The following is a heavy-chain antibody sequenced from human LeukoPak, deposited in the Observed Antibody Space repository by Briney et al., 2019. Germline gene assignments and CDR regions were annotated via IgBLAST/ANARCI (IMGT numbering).Heavy chain of an antibody. CDR1: GFAFSSYW. D-gene: IGHD2-21*02. Sequence: GGSLRLSCAASGFAFSSYWMHWVRQAPGKGLVWVSRINSDGSSTSYADSVKGRFTISRDNAKNSLYLQMNSLRAEDTAVYFCARDQRLCAGDCYSGYWGQGTLVTVSS. J-gene: IGHJ4*02. V-gene: IGHV3-74*01. CDR3: ARDQRLCAGDCYSGY. CDR2: INSDGSST.